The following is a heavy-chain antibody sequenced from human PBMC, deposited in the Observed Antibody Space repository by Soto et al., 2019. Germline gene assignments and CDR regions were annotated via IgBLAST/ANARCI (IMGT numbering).Heavy chain of an antibody. CDR2: IIPMFGTP. Sequence: QVQLVQSGAEVKKSGSSVKVSCKASGGTFNNYPIYWVRQAPGQGLEWMGVIIPMFGTPNYAQKFQGRVTITADASTSTSYMEVSSLTSEDTAVYYCARDQFPFDYWGQGTLVTVSS. V-gene: IGHV1-69*12. CDR3: ARDQFPFDY. J-gene: IGHJ4*02. CDR1: GGTFNNYP.